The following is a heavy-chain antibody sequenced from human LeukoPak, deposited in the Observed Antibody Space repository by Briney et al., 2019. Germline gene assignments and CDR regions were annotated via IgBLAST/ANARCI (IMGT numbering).Heavy chain of an antibody. J-gene: IGHJ4*02. CDR3: TRTVGATTLFDY. D-gene: IGHD1-26*01. V-gene: IGHV3-73*01. CDR1: GFPFSGSA. Sequence: GGSLRLSCXASGFPFSGSAMHWVRPASGKGLEWVGRIRSKANSYATPYAASVKGRFTISRDDSKNTAYLQMNSLKTEDTAVYYCTRTVGATTLFDYWGQGTLVTVSS. CDR2: IRSKANSYAT.